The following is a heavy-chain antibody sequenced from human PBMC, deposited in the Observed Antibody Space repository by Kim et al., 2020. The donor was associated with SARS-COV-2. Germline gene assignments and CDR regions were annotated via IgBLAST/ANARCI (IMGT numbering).Heavy chain of an antibody. Sequence: ESEKGRFTISRDNSKNTLYLQMNSLRAEDTAVYYCAKGAPSGSYPVGAYWGQGTLVTVSS. V-gene: IGHV3-23*01. J-gene: IGHJ4*02. D-gene: IGHD1-26*01. CDR3: AKGAPSGSYPVGAY.